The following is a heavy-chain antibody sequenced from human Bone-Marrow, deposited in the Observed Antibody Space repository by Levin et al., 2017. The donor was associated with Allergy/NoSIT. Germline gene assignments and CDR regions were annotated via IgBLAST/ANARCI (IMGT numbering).Heavy chain of an antibody. V-gene: IGHV3-66*01. D-gene: IGHD3-10*01. Sequence: GESLKISCAASGFTVSSNYMSWVRQAPGKGLEWVSVIYSGGSTYYADSVKGRFTISRDNSKNTLYLQMNSLRAEDTAVYYCAREMVRGVSAFDIWGQGTMVTVSS. J-gene: IGHJ3*02. CDR2: IYSGGST. CDR3: AREMVRGVSAFDI. CDR1: GFTVSSNY.